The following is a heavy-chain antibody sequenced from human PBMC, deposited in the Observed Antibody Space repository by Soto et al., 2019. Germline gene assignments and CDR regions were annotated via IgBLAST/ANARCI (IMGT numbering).Heavy chain of an antibody. CDR3: AKVELRWSYYFDY. D-gene: IGHD1-7*01. V-gene: IGHV3-30*18. CDR1: GFTFSNYG. J-gene: IGHJ4*02. Sequence: QVQLVESGGGVVQPGRSLRLSCAASGFTFSNYGIHWVRQAPDKGLEWVAVISYDGSNKYYADSVKGRFTISRDNSKNTLYLQMNSLRAEDTAVYYCAKVELRWSYYFDYWGQGTLVTISS. CDR2: ISYDGSNK.